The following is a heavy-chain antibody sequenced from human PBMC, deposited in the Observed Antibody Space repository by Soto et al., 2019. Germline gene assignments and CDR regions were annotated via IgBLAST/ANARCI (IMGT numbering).Heavy chain of an antibody. CDR2: IKQDGGDK. CDR3: ARDTVLIVGALFDY. J-gene: IGHJ4*02. Sequence: GGSLRLSCAASGFTFSRYWMSWVRQAPGKGLEWVANIKQDGGDKYYVDSVKGRFTISRDNAKDSLYLQMNSLRAEDTAVYYCARDTVLIVGALFDYWGQGTLVTVSS. CDR1: GFTFSRYW. V-gene: IGHV3-7*05. D-gene: IGHD1-26*01.